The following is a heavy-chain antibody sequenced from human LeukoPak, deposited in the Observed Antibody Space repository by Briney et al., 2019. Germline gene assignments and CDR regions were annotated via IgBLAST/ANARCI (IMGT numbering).Heavy chain of an antibody. V-gene: IGHV3-23*01. CDR1: GFTFSSYA. J-gene: IGHJ4*02. Sequence: GGSLRLSCAASGFTFSSYAMSWVRQAPGKGLEWVSAISGSGGSTYYADSVKGRFTISRDNSKNTPYLQMNSLRAEDTAVYYCAKAQAAAGYFDYWGQGTLVTVSS. D-gene: IGHD6-13*01. CDR3: AKAQAAAGYFDY. CDR2: ISGSGGST.